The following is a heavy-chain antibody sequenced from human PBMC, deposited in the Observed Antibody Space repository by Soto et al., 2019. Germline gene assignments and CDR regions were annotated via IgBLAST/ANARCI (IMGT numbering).Heavy chain of an antibody. D-gene: IGHD1-26*01. J-gene: IGHJ5*02. CDR1: GFTFSSYW. CDR3: AKNQGVELVPLATVDWFDP. V-gene: IGHV3-74*03. Sequence: GGSLRLSCAASGFTFSSYWMHWVRQVPGKGLVWVSRINTDGSSTTYADSVKGRFTISRDNAKNTLYLQMNNLSAEDTAVYHCAKNQGVELVPLATVDWFDPWGQGTLVTVSS. CDR2: INTDGSST.